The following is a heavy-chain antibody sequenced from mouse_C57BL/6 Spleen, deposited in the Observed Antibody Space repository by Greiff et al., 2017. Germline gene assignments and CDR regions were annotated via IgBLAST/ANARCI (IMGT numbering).Heavy chain of an antibody. Sequence: QVQLQQPGAELVKPGASVKLSCKASGYTFTSYWMHWVKQRPGQGLEWIGMIHPNSGSTNYNEKFKSKATLTVDKSSSTAYMQLSSLTSEDSAVYYGARDEYGMGGALDYWGQGTPVTVSS. CDR1: GYTFTSYW. D-gene: IGHD1-1*01. CDR2: IHPNSGST. J-gene: IGHJ4*01. V-gene: IGHV1-64*01. CDR3: ARDEYGMGGALDY.